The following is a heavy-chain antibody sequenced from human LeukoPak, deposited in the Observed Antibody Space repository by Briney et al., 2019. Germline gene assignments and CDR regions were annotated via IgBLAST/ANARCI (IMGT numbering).Heavy chain of an antibody. J-gene: IGHJ4*02. V-gene: IGHV4-61*02. CDR3: ARGHVDISY. D-gene: IGHD5-12*01. CDR1: GGSISSSLYY. CDR2: IYTSGST. Sequence: PSETLSLTCTVSGGSISSSLYYWSWIRQPAGKGLEWIGRIYTSGSTNYNPSLKSRVTISVDTSKNQFSLKLSSVTAADTAVYYCARGHVDISYWGQGTLVTISS.